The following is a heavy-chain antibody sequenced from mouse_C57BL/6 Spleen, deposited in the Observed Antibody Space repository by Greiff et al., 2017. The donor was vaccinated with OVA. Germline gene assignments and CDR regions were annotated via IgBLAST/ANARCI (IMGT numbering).Heavy chain of an antibody. CDR2: ISSGSSTI. CDR3: ARPRRGGYYFDY. J-gene: IGHJ2*01. Sequence: EVHLVESGGGLVKPGGSLKLSCAASGFTFSDYGMHWVRQAPEKGLEWVAYISSGSSTIYYADTVKGRFTISRDNAKNTLFLQMTSLRSEDTAMYYCARPRRGGYYFDYWGQGTTLTVSS. CDR1: GFTFSDYG. V-gene: IGHV5-17*01.